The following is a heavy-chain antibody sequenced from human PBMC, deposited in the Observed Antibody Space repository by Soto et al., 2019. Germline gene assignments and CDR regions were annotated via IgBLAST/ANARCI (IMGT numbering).Heavy chain of an antibody. J-gene: IGHJ6*02. CDR3: ARGNCISTSCYYYYGMDV. Sequence: QVQLVESGGGVVQPGRSLRLSCAASGFTFSSYAMHWVRQAPGKGLEWVAVISYDGSNKYYADSVKGRFTISRDNSKNTLYLQMNSLRAEDTAVYYCARGNCISTSCYYYYGMDVWGQGNTVTVSS. CDR1: GFTFSSYA. D-gene: IGHD2-2*01. CDR2: ISYDGSNK. V-gene: IGHV3-30-3*01.